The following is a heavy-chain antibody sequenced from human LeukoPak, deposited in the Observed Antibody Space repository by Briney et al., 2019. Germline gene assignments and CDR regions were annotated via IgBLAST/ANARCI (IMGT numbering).Heavy chain of an antibody. V-gene: IGHV4-4*07. J-gene: IGHJ6*03. CDR3: ARVGEVKAVYYYYHYMDV. CDR2: MYTIGSI. D-gene: IGHD2-21*01. CDR1: GDSIDNYY. Sequence: PSQTLSLTCSVSGDSIDNYYWTWVRQPAGKGLEWIGRMYTIGSINYNPSLTSRVTLSVDTSKNQLSLKLNSVTSADSAVYFCARVGEVKAVYYYYHYMDVWGKGATVTVSS.